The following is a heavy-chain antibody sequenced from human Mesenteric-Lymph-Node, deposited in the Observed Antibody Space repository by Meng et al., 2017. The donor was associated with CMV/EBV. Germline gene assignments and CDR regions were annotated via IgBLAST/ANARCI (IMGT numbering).Heavy chain of an antibody. D-gene: IGHD3-3*01. Sequence: SETLSLTCTVSGGSISSSSYYWGWIRQPPGKGLEWIGSIYYSGSTYYNPSLKSRVTISVDTSKNQFSLKLSSVTAADTAVYYCATRFTPGVTIFGVVVGPFDYWGQGTLVTVSS. CDR3: ATRFTPGVTIFGVVVGPFDY. CDR2: IYYSGST. V-gene: IGHV4-39*07. J-gene: IGHJ4*02. CDR1: GGSISSSSYY.